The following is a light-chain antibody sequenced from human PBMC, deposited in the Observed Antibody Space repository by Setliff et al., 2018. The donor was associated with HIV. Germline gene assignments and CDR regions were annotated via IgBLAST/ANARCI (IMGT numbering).Light chain of an antibody. V-gene: IGLV2-14*01. Sequence: QSVLAQPASVSGSPGQSITISCTGTSSDVGGYNYVSWYQQHPGKAPKLMIYEVNNRPSGVSNRFSGSKSGNTASLTISGRQTEDEADYYCCSNTGSNTYVFGTGTKVTVL. J-gene: IGLJ1*01. CDR2: EVN. CDR3: CSNTGSNTYV. CDR1: SSDVGGYNY.